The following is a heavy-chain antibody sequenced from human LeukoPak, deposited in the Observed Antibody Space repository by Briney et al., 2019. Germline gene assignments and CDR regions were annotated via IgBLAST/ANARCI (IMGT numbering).Heavy chain of an antibody. V-gene: IGHV3-23*01. CDR1: GFTFSSYA. D-gene: IGHD1-14*01. J-gene: IGHJ6*02. Sequence: PGGSLRLSCAASGFTFSSYAMSWVRQAPGKGLEWVSAISGSGGSTYYADSVKGRFTIPRDNSKNTLYLQMNSLRAEDTAVYYCAKDNPQPFYYYYGMDVWGQGTTVTVSS. CDR2: ISGSGGST. CDR3: AKDNPQPFYYYYGMDV.